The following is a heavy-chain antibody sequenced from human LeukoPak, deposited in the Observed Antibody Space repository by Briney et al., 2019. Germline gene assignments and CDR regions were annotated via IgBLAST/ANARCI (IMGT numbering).Heavy chain of an antibody. Sequence: ASVKVSCKASGGTFSSYAISWVRQAPGQGLEWMGGIIPIFGTANYAQKFQGRVTITTDESTSTAYMELSSLRSEDTAVYYCARPRYSGSFHDAFDIWGQGTMVTVSS. CDR2: IIPIFGTA. V-gene: IGHV1-69*05. CDR3: ARPRYSGSFHDAFDI. D-gene: IGHD1-26*01. CDR1: GGTFSSYA. J-gene: IGHJ3*02.